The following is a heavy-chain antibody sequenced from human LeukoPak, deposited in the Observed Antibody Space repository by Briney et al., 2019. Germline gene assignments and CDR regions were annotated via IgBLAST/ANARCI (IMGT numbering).Heavy chain of an antibody. CDR1: GFTFSSYA. CDR3: AREAGIVVRCSDY. V-gene: IGHV3-64*01. Sequence: GRSLRLSCSASGFTFSSYAMHWVRQAPGKGLEYVSAISSNGGSTSYANSVKGRFTISRDNSKNTLYLQMGSLRAEDMAVYYCAREAGIVVRCSDYWGQGTLVTVSS. CDR2: ISSNGGST. D-gene: IGHD6-19*01. J-gene: IGHJ4*02.